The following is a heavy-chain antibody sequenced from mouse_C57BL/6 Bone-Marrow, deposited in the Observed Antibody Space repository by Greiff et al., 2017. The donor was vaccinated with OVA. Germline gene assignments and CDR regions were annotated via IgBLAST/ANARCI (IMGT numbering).Heavy chain of an antibody. V-gene: IGHV1-42*01. J-gene: IGHJ2*01. CDR1: GYSFTGYY. CDR2: INPSTGGT. D-gene: IGHD1-1*01. CDR3: ARGAGRTVDY. Sequence: VQLKQSGPELVKPGASVKISCKASGYSFTGYYMNWVKQSPEKSLEWIGEINPSTGGTTYNQKFKAKATLTVDKSSSTAYMQLKSLTSEDSAVYYCARGAGRTVDYWGQGTTLTVSS.